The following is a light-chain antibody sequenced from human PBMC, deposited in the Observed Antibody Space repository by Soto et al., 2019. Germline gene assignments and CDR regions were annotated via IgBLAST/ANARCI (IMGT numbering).Light chain of an antibody. CDR2: GAS. J-gene: IGKJ1*01. Sequence: DIQMTQSPSSLSASVGDRVTITCRASQSIASRLNWYQQKPGSAPKLLIYGASTLESGVPSRFSGSGSGTDFTLTISSLQPEDFATYSCQQSYNSPQTFGRGTKVDIK. CDR3: QQSYNSPQT. CDR1: QSIASR. V-gene: IGKV1-39*01.